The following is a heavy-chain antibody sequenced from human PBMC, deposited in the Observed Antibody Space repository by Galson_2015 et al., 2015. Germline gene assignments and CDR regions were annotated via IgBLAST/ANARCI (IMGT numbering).Heavy chain of an antibody. CDR3: ARAGPYYDSSGYYTYYFDY. CDR1: GFTFSSYA. J-gene: IGHJ4*02. Sequence: SLRLSCAASGFTFSSYAMHWVRQAPGKGLEWVAVISYDGSNKYYADSVKGRFTISRDNSKNTLYLQMNSLRAEDTAVYYCARAGPYYDSSGYYTYYFDYWGQGTLVTVSS. V-gene: IGHV3-30-3*01. CDR2: ISYDGSNK. D-gene: IGHD3-22*01.